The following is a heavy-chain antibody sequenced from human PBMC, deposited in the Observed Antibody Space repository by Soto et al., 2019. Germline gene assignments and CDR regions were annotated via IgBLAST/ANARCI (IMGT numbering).Heavy chain of an antibody. CDR2: IYYSGST. J-gene: IGHJ5*02. Sequence: PSETLSLTCTVSGGSISSGGYYWSWIRQHPGKGLEWIGYIYYSGSTYYNPSLKSRVTISVDTSKNQFSLKLSSVTAADTAVYYCARDGVWSGPDLWGQGTLVTVSS. CDR3: ARDGVWSGPDL. V-gene: IGHV4-31*03. CDR1: GGSISSGGYY. D-gene: IGHD3-3*01.